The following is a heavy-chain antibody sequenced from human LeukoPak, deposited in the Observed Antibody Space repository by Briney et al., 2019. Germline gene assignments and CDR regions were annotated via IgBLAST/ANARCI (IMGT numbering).Heavy chain of an antibody. V-gene: IGHV4-59*01. CDR2: VYYSGSST. J-gene: IGHJ6*02. Sequence: NTSETLSLTCTVSGGSISSYYWSWIRQPPGKGLEWIGNVYYSGSSTNYNPSLKSRVTISIHTSENQCSLTLYSVTAADTAVYYCARESPYYYGLDVWGQGATVTVSS. CDR3: ARESPYYYGLDV. CDR1: GGSISSYY.